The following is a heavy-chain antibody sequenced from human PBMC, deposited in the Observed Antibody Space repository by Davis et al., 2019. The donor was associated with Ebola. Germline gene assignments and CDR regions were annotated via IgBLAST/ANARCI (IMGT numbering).Heavy chain of an antibody. J-gene: IGHJ4*02. D-gene: IGHD3-3*01. V-gene: IGHV3-11*01. Sequence: GGSLRLSCAASGFTFSDYYMSWIRQAPGKGLEWVSYISSSGSTIYYADSVKGRFTISRDNAKNSLYLQMNSLRAEDTAVYYCARDKRITIFGVVTVHDYWGQGTLVTVSS. CDR3: ARDKRITIFGVVTVHDY. CDR2: ISSSGSTI. CDR1: GFTFSDYY.